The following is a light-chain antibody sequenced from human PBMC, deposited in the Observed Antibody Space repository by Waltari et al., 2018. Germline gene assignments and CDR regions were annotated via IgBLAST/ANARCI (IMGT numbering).Light chain of an antibody. V-gene: IGLV2-14*01. CDR2: NVS. Sequence: QPASVSGSPGQSITLSRTGTSSAIGAYNYVAWFQQNPGRTPKLSIHNVSNRPSGVSNRFSGSKSGNTASLTISGLQAEDDADYYCISYTTSSTYVFGSGTKVTVL. CDR3: ISYTTSSTYV. J-gene: IGLJ1*01. CDR1: SSAIGAYNY.